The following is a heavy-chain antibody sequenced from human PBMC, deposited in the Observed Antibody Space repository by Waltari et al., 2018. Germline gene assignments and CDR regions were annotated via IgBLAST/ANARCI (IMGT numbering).Heavy chain of an antibody. Sequence: QVQLQQWGAGLLKPSETLSLTCAVYGGSFSGYSWSWIRQPPGKGLEWIGEINHSGSTNYNPSLKSRVTISVDTSKNQFSLKLSSVTAADTAVYYCARSRLYQLLPANYMDVWGKGTTVTISS. V-gene: IGHV4-34*01. CDR1: GGSFSGYS. CDR3: ARSRLYQLLPANYMDV. D-gene: IGHD2-2*01. CDR2: INHSGST. J-gene: IGHJ6*03.